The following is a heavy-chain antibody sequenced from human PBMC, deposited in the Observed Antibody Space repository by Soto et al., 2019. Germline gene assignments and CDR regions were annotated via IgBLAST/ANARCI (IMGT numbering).Heavy chain of an antibody. CDR2: IIPILGIA. CDR3: ASGAGDIAAADP. J-gene: IGHJ3*01. CDR1: GGTFSSYT. V-gene: IGHV1-69*02. Sequence: SVKVSCKASGGTFSSYTISWVRQAPGQGLEWMGRIIPILGIANYAQKFQGRVTITADKSTSTAYMELSSLRSEDTAVYYCASGAGDIAAADPWGQGTMVTVSS. D-gene: IGHD6-13*01.